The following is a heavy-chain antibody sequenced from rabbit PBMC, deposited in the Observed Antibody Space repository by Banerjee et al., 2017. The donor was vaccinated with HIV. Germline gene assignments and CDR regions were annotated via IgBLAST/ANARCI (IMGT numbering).Heavy chain of an antibody. CDR3: ARDFAGYIGFGYYFNL. V-gene: IGHV1S45*01. Sequence: QEQLEESGGDLVKPEGSLTLTCTASGFSFSNKYVMCWVRQAPGKGLEWIACINTSSGVTVYATWAKGRFTISKTSWTTVTLQMTSLTAADTATYFCARDFAGYIGFGYYFNLWGQGTLVTVS. J-gene: IGHJ4*01. CDR1: GFSFSNKYV. CDR2: INTSSGVT. D-gene: IGHD7-1*01.